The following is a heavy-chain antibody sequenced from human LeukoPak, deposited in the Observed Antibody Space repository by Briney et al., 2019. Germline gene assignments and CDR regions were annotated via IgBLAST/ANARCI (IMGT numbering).Heavy chain of an antibody. CDR3: AKNRGANYYNYYMDV. Sequence: AGGSLRLSCAASGFTFSNYAMSWVRQAPGKGLEWVSSISDTGGSTYYADSVKGRFTVSRDNSKNTLYLQMSSLRAEDTAVYFCAKNRGANYYNYYMDVWGKGTTVTVSS. CDR2: ISDTGGST. V-gene: IGHV3-23*01. J-gene: IGHJ6*03. D-gene: IGHD4/OR15-4a*01. CDR1: GFTFSNYA.